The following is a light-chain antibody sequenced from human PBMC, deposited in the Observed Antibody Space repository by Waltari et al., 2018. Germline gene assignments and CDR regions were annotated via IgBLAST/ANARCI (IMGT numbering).Light chain of an antibody. CDR1: QGISTY. J-gene: IGKJ4*01. V-gene: IGKV1-17*01. Sequence: DIQMTQSPSSLSASAGDTVTITCRASQGISTYLNWYQQKPGKAPKRLIYAASSLESGVPSRFSGSGSGTDFTLTISSLQPEDFATYYCLQYNSHPLTFGGGTKVVIK. CDR2: AAS. CDR3: LQYNSHPLT.